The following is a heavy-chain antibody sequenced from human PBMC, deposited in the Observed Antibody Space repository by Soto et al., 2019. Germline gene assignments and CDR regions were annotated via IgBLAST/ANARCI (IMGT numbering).Heavy chain of an antibody. J-gene: IGHJ2*01. D-gene: IGHD4-4*01. CDR1: GFTFSSYA. CDR2: ISDDGSNK. Sequence: QVQLVESGGGVVQPGRSLRLSCAASGFTFSSYAMHWVRQAPGKGLEWVAVISDDGSNKYYADSVKGRFTISRDTSKNTLYLQMNSLRAEDTAVYYYARPLWSDDYNWGYFDLWGRGTLVTVSS. V-gene: IGHV3-30-3*01. CDR3: ARPLWSDDYNWGYFDL.